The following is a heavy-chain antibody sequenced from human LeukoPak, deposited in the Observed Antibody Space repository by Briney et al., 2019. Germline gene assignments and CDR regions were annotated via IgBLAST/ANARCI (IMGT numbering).Heavy chain of an antibody. CDR1: GGSISSHY. CDR3: ARDDGFGEFDY. CDR2: IYYSGST. J-gene: IGHJ4*02. D-gene: IGHD3-10*01. Sequence: SETLSLTCTVSGGSISSHYWSWIRQPPGKGLEWIGYIYYSGSTNYNPSLKSRVTISVDTSKNQFSLKLSSVTAADTAVYYCARDDGFGEFDYWGQGTLVTVSS. V-gene: IGHV4-59*11.